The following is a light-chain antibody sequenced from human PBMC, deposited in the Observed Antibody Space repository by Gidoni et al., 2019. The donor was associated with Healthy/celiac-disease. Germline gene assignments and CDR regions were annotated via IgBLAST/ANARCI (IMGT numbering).Light chain of an antibody. Sequence: DIQMTQSPSTLSASVGDRVTITCRASQSISSWLAWYQQKPGKAPKLLIYKASSLESGVPSRFSGSVSGTEFTLTISSLQPDDFATYYCQQYNSTWPFGQGTKVEIK. CDR1: QSISSW. CDR3: QQYNSTWP. CDR2: KAS. V-gene: IGKV1-5*03. J-gene: IGKJ1*01.